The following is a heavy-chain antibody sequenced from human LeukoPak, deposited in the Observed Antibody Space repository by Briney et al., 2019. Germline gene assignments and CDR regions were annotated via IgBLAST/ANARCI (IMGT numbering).Heavy chain of an antibody. V-gene: IGHV4-61*02. J-gene: IGHJ4*02. CDR1: GDSISSGNYY. CDR3: ARHSDYGDYDY. Sequence: SETLSLTCTVSGDSISSGNYYWSWIRQPAGKGLEWIGRIYTSGSTNYNPSLKSRVTISVDTSKNQFSLKLSSVTAADTAVYYCARHSDYGDYDYWGQGTLVTVSS. D-gene: IGHD4-17*01. CDR2: IYTSGST.